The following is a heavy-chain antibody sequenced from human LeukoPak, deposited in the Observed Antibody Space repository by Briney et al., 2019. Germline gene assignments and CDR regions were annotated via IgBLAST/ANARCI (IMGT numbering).Heavy chain of an antibody. CDR2: ISGSADRT. CDR1: GFTFSNYA. Sequence: GGSLRLSRAASGFTFSNYAMGWVRQAPGKGLEWVSAISGSADRTFYADSVKGRLTISRDNSKNTLHLQMNSLRAEDTAVFYCAKGSAAGYYFDYWGQGTLVTLSS. V-gene: IGHV3-23*01. J-gene: IGHJ4*02. D-gene: IGHD6-13*01. CDR3: AKGSAAGYYFDY.